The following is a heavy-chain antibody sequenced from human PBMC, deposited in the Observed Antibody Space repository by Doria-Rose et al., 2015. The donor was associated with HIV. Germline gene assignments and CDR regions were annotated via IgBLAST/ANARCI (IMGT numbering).Heavy chain of an antibody. V-gene: IGHV2-26*01. CDR2: IYSDDER. D-gene: IGHD6-13*01. CDR1: GVTLSSPGMG. J-gene: IGHJ4*02. CDR3: ARIKSSRWYHKYYFDF. Sequence: SGPVLVKPTETLTLTCTVSGVTLSSPGMGVSWIRQPPVKALEWLANIYSDDERSYNTSLKSRLTISRGTSKSQVVLTMTDMDPVDTATYYCARIKSSRWYHKYYFDFWGQGTLVIVSA.